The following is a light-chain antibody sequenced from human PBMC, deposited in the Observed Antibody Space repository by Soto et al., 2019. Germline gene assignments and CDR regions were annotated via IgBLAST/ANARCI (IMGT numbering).Light chain of an antibody. V-gene: IGKV3-11*01. CDR1: QSVSSY. J-gene: IGKJ4*01. CDR2: DAS. CDR3: QQRRNCPLT. Sequence: EIVLTQSPATLSLSPGERATLSCRASQSVSSYLAWYQQKPGQAPRLLIYDASNRATGIPARFSGSGSGTDFTLTISSLEPEDFAVYYCQQRRNCPLTFGGGTKVELK.